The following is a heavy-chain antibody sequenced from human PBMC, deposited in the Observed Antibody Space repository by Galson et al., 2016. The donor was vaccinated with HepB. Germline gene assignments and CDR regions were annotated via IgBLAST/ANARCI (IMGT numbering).Heavy chain of an antibody. CDR1: GGSINNRGPK. J-gene: IGHJ2*01. D-gene: IGHD3-22*01. V-gene: IGHV4-39*01. CDR2: VWDGGRK. CDR3: ARQPGYYYDSSGYYYLNKLGNRYFDL. Sequence: ETLFPPCTVYGGSINNRGPKWGRIRQPPGEGMGWFGSVWDGGRKYRNPSLRSRVTLSVATTKNQFSLKLNSVSAADTAVYFCARQPGYYYDSSGYYYLNKLGNRYFDLWGRGTLVTVSS.